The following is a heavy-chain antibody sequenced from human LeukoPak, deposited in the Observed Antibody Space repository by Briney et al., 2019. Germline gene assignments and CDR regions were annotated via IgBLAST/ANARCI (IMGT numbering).Heavy chain of an antibody. CDR2: INPNSGGT. CDR1: GYTFTGYY. Sequence: GASLKVSCKASGYTFTGYYMHWVRQAAGQGLEWRGRINPNSGGTNYAQKFQGRVTMTRDTSISTAYMWLSRLRSDDTAVDYGAREMITFWGGNFDYWGQGTLVTVSS. D-gene: IGHD3-16*01. J-gene: IGHJ4*02. V-gene: IGHV1-2*06. CDR3: AREMITFWGGNFDY.